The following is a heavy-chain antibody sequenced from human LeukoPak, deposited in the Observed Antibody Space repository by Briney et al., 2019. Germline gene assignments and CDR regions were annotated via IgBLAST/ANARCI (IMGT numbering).Heavy chain of an antibody. CDR3: ARSPVVVPADLDY. V-gene: IGHV1-2*02. Sequence: GASVKVSCKASGYTFTGYYMHWVRQAPGQGLEWMGWINPNSGGTNYAQKFQGRVTMTRDTSISTAYMELSRLGSDDTAVYYCARSPVVVPADLDYWGQGTLVTVSS. D-gene: IGHD2-2*01. J-gene: IGHJ4*02. CDR2: INPNSGGT. CDR1: GYTFTGYY.